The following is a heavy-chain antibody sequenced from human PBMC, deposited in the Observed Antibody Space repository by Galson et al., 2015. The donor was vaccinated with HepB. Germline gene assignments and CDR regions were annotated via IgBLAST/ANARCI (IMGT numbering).Heavy chain of an antibody. Sequence: SGKVSCKASGYTFTGYYRHWVRQAPGQGLEWMGWINPNSGGTNYAQKFQGRVTMTRDTSTSTAYMELNSLTSEAKALYYCARVCRTKCFHFDFWGQGTPVTVSS. CDR1: GYTFTGYY. V-gene: IGHV1-2*02. CDR3: ARVCRTKCFHFDF. D-gene: IGHD2-2*01. J-gene: IGHJ4*02. CDR2: INPNSGGT.